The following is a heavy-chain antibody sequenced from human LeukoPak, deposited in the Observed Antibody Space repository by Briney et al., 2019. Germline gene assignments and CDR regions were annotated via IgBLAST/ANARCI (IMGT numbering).Heavy chain of an antibody. CDR3: AKDGGIAVADYYFDY. D-gene: IGHD6-19*01. J-gene: IGHJ4*02. Sequence: PGGSLRLSCAASGFTFSSYGMHWVRQAPGKGLEWVAVISYDGSNKYYADSVKGRFTISRDNSKNTLYLQMNSLRAEDTAVYYCAKDGGIAVADYYFDYWGQGTLVTVSS. V-gene: IGHV3-30*18. CDR1: GFTFSSYG. CDR2: ISYDGSNK.